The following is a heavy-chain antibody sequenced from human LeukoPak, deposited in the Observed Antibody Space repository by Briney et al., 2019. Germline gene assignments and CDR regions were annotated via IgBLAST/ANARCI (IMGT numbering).Heavy chain of an antibody. CDR2: ISYDGSKR. D-gene: IGHD3-10*01. J-gene: IGHJ5*02. CDR3: AKAYYGSGSPLDWFDP. V-gene: IGHV3-30*18. Sequence: GGSLRLSCAASGFTFSSYGMHWVRQAPGKGLEWVAIISYDGSKRYYGDSVKGRFTISRDNSKNTLYLQMNSLRAEDTAVYYCAKAYYGSGSPLDWFDPWGQGTLVTVSS. CDR1: GFTFSSYG.